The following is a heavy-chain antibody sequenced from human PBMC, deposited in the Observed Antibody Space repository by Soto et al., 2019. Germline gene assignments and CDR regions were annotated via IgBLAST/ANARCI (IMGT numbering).Heavy chain of an antibody. Sequence: SETLSLTCTVSGGSISSSSYYWGWIRQPPGKGLEWIGSIYYSGSTYYNPSLKSRVTISVDTSKNQFSLKLSSVNAVDTAVYYCARLTIMITFGGVIIPGNFDYWGQGTLVTGLL. V-gene: IGHV4-39*01. CDR3: ARLTIMITFGGVIIPGNFDY. J-gene: IGHJ4*02. D-gene: IGHD3-16*02. CDR2: IYYSGST. CDR1: GGSISSSSYY.